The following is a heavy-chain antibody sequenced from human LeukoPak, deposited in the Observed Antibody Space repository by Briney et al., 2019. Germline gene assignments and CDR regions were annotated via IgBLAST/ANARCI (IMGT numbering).Heavy chain of an antibody. J-gene: IGHJ4*02. CDR1: GFTFSSYA. V-gene: IGHV3-23*01. D-gene: IGHD3-10*01. CDR3: AKDGMVRGVSFDY. Sequence: GGSLRLSCAASGFTFSSYAMSWVRQAPGKGLEWVSAISGSGGSTYYADSVKGRFTISRDNPKNTLYLQMNSLRAEDTAVYYCAKDGMVRGVSFDYWGQGTLVTVSS. CDR2: ISGSGGST.